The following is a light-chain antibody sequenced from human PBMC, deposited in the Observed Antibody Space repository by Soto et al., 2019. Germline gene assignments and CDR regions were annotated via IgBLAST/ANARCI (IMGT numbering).Light chain of an antibody. V-gene: IGKV1-6*01. CDR3: LQDYNFPYT. CDR1: QGISND. J-gene: IGKJ2*01. CDR2: AAS. Sequence: AIQMTQSPSSLSASVGDRVTITCRASQGISNDLAWYQQKPGKAPKLLIYAASSLQSGVPPRFSGSGSGTDFNLTISSLQPEDFAAYFCLQDYNFPYTFGQGTKLEIK.